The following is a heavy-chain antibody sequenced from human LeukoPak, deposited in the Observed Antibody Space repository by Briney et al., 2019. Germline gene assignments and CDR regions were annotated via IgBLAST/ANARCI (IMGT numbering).Heavy chain of an antibody. J-gene: IGHJ4*02. CDR3: ARDSYRFTSFDY. D-gene: IGHD1-14*01. CDR2: IKQDGGEI. V-gene: IGHV3-7*03. CDR1: GFTFSRYW. Sequence: PGGSLRLSCAASGFTFSRYWMSWVRQVPRKGLEWVANIKQDGGEIYYVDSVKGRFTISRDNAKSSLYLQMNSLRAGDTAVYYCARDSYRFTSFDYWGQGTLVTVSS.